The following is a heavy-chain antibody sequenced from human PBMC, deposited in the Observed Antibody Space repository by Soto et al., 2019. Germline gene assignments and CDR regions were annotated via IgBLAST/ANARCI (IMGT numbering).Heavy chain of an antibody. CDR2: IYYSGST. J-gene: IGHJ3*02. V-gene: IGHV4-30-4*01. CDR3: ARGDYCSGGSCLPTRNALDI. D-gene: IGHD2-15*01. Sequence: QVQLQESGPGLVKPSQTLSLTCTVSGGSISSGDYYWSWIRQPPGKGLEWIGYIYYSGSTYYNPSLKSRVTISVDTSKNQFSLKLSSVTAADTAVYYCARGDYCSGGSCLPTRNALDIWGQGTMVTVSS. CDR1: GGSISSGDYY.